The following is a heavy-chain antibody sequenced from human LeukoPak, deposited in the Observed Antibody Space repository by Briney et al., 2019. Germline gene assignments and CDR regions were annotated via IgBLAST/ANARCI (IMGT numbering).Heavy chain of an antibody. CDR3: ARYDLSTLDY. Sequence: KPSETLSLTCAVSGASVTTYYWSWIRQPSGKGLEWIGFIHHSGLTEYHASLNNRVSISVDTSKNQFSLRLSSVTPADTAVYYCARYDLSTLDYWGQRLSITVSS. D-gene: IGHD2/OR15-2a*01. V-gene: IGHV4-59*02. CDR1: GASVTTYY. CDR2: IHHSGLT. J-gene: IGHJ4*02.